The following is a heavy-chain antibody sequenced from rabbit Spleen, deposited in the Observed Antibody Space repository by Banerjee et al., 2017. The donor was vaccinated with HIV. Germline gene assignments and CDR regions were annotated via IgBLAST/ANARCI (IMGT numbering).Heavy chain of an antibody. D-gene: IGHD2-1*01. J-gene: IGHJ4*01. Sequence: EESGGGLVQPEGSLTLTCTASAFSFSSSQWICWVRQAPGKGLEWIGYIEPVFGVTYYASWVNGRFTISSHNAQNTLYLQLDSLTAADTATYFCLRDRANIGGDYGPYYFDLWGQGTLVTVS. V-gene: IGHV1S45*01. CDR2: IEPVFGVT. CDR1: AFSFSSSQW. CDR3: LRDRANIGGDYGPYYFDL.